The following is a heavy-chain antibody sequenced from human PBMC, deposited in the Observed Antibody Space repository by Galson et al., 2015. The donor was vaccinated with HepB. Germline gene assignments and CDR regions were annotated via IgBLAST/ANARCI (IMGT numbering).Heavy chain of an antibody. J-gene: IGHJ4*02. V-gene: IGHV3-66*01. Sequence: SLRLSCAASGFTVGSNYMSWVRQAPGKGLEWVSVIYSGGSTYYADSVKGRFTISRDNSKNTLYLQMNSLRAEDTAVYYCARGPPSSGYYYMYFDYWGQGTLVTVSS. D-gene: IGHD3-22*01. CDR3: ARGPPSSGYYYMYFDY. CDR2: IYSGGST. CDR1: GFTVGSNY.